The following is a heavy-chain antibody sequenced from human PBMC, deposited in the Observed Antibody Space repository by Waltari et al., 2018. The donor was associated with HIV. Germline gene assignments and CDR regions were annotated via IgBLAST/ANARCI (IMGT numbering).Heavy chain of an antibody. CDR3: ARALTRGLWDS. J-gene: IGHJ4*02. D-gene: IGHD2-2*01. CDR1: GFRVSDNY. CDR2: VYLGGST. Sequence: VQLVESGGGLIQPEGCLSLSCAASGFRVSDNYMSWVRQAPGKRPEWVSVVYLGGSTDYADSVRGRFTTSRDESKNMLYLQMNSLRAEDTAVYYCARALTRGLWDSWGQGTLVSVSS. V-gene: IGHV3-53*01.